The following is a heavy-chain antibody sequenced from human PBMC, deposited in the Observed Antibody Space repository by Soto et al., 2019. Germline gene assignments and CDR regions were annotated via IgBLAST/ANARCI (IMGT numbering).Heavy chain of an antibody. V-gene: IGHV4-31*02. CDR1: GGSISSGGYY. J-gene: IGHJ4*02. D-gene: IGHD2-15*01. Sequence: SETLSLTCTVSGGSISSGGYYWGWIRQHPGKGLEWIGYIYYSGSTYYNPSLKSRVTISVDTSKNQFSLKLNSVTAADTAVNYCARIVVVVAATPFDYWGPGTLVTVSS. CDR2: IYYSGST. CDR3: ARIVVVVAATPFDY.